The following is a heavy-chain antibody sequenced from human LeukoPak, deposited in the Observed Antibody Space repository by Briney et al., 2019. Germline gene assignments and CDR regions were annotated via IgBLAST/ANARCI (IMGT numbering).Heavy chain of an antibody. J-gene: IGHJ4*02. D-gene: IGHD3-9*01. CDR1: GFTFSSYS. V-gene: IGHV3-48*04. CDR2: ISSSSSTI. Sequence: PGGSLRLSCAASGFTFSSYSMNWVRQAPGKGLEWVSYISSSSSTIYYADSVKGRFTISRDNAKNSLYLQMNSLRAEDTAVYFCARDEEGIRYFDWLLDYWGQGTLVTVSS. CDR3: ARDEEGIRYFDWLLDY.